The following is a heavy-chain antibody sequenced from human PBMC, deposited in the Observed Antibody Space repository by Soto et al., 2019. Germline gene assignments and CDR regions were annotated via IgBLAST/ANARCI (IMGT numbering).Heavy chain of an antibody. CDR3: ARGTPDYGDYEYYFDY. CDR2: ISSNGGST. CDR1: GFTFSSYA. Sequence: GGSLRLSCAASGFTFSSYAMHWVHQAPGKGLEYVSAISSNGGSTYYANSVKGRFTISRDNSKNTLYLQMGSLRAEDMAVYYCARGTPDYGDYEYYFDYWGQGTLVTVSS. J-gene: IGHJ4*02. D-gene: IGHD4-17*01. V-gene: IGHV3-64*01.